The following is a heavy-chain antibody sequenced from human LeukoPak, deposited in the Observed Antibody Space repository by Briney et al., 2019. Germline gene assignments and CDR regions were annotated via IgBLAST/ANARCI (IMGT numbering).Heavy chain of an antibody. CDR1: GFTFSSYA. Sequence: GGSLRLSCAASGFTFSSYAMSWVRQAPGKGLEWVSAISGSGGSTYYADSVKGRFTISRDNSKNTLYLQMNSLRAEDTAVYYCAKVGFNYDFWGGYFGGGEDYYYYYMDVWGKGTTVTVSS. V-gene: IGHV3-23*01. J-gene: IGHJ6*03. D-gene: IGHD3-3*01. CDR2: ISGSGGST. CDR3: AKVGFNYDFWGGYFGGGEDYYYYYMDV.